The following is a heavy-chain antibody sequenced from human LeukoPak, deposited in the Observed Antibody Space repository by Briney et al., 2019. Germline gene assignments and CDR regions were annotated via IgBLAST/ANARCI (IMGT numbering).Heavy chain of an antibody. CDR1: GGSFSGYY. Sequence: PSETLSLTCAVSGGSFSGYYWSWIRQPPGKGLEWIGEINHSGSTNYNPSLKSRVTISVDTSKNQFSLKLSSVTAADTAVYYCASTIAVAGTFDYWGQGTLVTVSS. CDR2: INHSGST. V-gene: IGHV4-34*01. CDR3: ASTIAVAGTFDY. D-gene: IGHD6-19*01. J-gene: IGHJ4*02.